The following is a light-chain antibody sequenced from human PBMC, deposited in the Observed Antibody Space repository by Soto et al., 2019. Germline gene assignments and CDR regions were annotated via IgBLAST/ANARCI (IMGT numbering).Light chain of an antibody. CDR2: DAS. CDR1: QSVSSY. CDR3: QQRSNWPST. Sequence: EIVLTKSPATLSLSPGERATLSCRASQSVSSYLAWYQQRPGQAPRLLIYDASSRATGIPARFSGSGSGTDFTLTITSLEPEDSAVYYCQQRSNWPSTFGGGTKVEI. V-gene: IGKV3-11*01. J-gene: IGKJ4*01.